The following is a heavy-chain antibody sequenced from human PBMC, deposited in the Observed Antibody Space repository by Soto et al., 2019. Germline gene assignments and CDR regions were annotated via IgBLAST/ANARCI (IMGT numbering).Heavy chain of an antibody. D-gene: IGHD2-15*01. CDR1: GGSISSYY. CDR3: ARDAVYCSGGSCYSHWFDP. Sequence: TSETLSLTCTVSGGSISSYYWSWIRQPPGKGLEWNGYIYYSGSTNYNPSLKSRVTILIDTSKNQFSLKLSSVTAADTAVYYCARDAVYCSGGSCYSHWFDPWGQGTLVTVSS. J-gene: IGHJ5*02. V-gene: IGHV4-59*12. CDR2: IYYSGST.